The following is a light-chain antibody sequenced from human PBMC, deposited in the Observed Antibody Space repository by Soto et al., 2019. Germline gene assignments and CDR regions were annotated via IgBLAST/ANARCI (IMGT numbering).Light chain of an antibody. V-gene: IGKV3-20*01. CDR3: QQFDTSPYT. CDR1: QSVTNY. CDR2: GAS. Sequence: VMTQSPAILSVSPGERATLSCRASQSVTNYLVWYQQKAGQAPRLLIYGASSRAPDIPDRFSGSGSGTDFTLTINRLGPEDSAVYYCQQFDTSPYTFGQGTKLEIK. J-gene: IGKJ2*01.